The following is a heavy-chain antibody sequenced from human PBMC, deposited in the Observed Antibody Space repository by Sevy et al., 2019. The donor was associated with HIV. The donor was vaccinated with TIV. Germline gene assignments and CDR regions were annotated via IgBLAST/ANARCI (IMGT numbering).Heavy chain of an antibody. D-gene: IGHD5-12*01. J-gene: IGHJ4*02. CDR3: ASEAGYGTDSRPFDY. V-gene: IGHV3-33*08. CDR2: IWHDGNSE. Sequence: GSLRLSCVASRFTFSTYVMHWVRQAPGKGLEWVAVIWHDGNSEYYADSVRGRFTISRDDSKSTLYLQMNSLRPEDTALYYCASEAGYGTDSRPFDYWGQGPWSPSPQ. CDR1: RFTFSTYV.